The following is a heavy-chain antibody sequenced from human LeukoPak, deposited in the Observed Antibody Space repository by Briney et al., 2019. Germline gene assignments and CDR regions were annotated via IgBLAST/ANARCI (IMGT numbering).Heavy chain of an antibody. V-gene: IGHV3-48*02. CDR2: ISSSSSTI. Sequence: GGSLRLSCAASGFTFSSYWMHWVRQAPGKGLEWVSYISSSSSTIYYADSVKGRLTISRDNAKNSLYLQMNSLRDKDTAVYYCARGDRYSSGWYYFDYWGQGTLVTVSS. CDR3: ARGDRYSSGWYYFDY. J-gene: IGHJ4*02. CDR1: GFTFSSYW. D-gene: IGHD6-19*01.